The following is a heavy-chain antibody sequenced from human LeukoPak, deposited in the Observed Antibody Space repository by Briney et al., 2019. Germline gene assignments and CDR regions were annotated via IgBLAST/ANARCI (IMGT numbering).Heavy chain of an antibody. J-gene: IGHJ4*02. V-gene: IGHV4-4*07. CDR2: IYTSGST. Sequence: SETLSLTCTVSGGSISSYYWSWIRQPAGKGLEWIGRIYTSGSTNYNPSLTSRVTMSVDTSKNQFSLKLSSVTAADTAVYYCARDANNYYDSSGLDYWGQGTLVTVSS. CDR1: GGSISSYY. CDR3: ARDANNYYDSSGLDY. D-gene: IGHD3-22*01.